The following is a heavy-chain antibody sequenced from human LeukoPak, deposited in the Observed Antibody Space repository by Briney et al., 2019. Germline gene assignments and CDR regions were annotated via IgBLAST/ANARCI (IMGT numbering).Heavy chain of an antibody. D-gene: IGHD4-11*01. CDR1: GFPFSSHA. V-gene: IGHV3-23*01. J-gene: IGHJ4*02. CDR2: ISGSGGST. CDR3: AKGDDYSSSWDY. Sequence: GGSLRLSCAASGFPFSSHAMSWVRQAPGKGLEWVSAISGSGGSTYYADSVKGRFTISRDNSKNTLYLQMNSLRAEDTAVYYCAKGDDYSSSWDYWGQGTLVTVSS.